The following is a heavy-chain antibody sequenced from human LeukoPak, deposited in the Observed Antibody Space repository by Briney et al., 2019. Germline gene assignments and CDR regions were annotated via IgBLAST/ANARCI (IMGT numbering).Heavy chain of an antibody. CDR3: ARLKALSIVVVTATPRAFDI. CDR2: IYYSGST. J-gene: IGHJ3*02. Sequence: SQTLSLTCTVSGGSISSGGYYWSWIRQHPGEGLEWIGYIYYSGSTYYNPSLKSRVTISVDTSKNQFSLKLSSVTAADTAVYYCARLKALSIVVVTATPRAFDIWGQGTMVTVSS. D-gene: IGHD2-21*02. CDR1: GGSISSGGYY. V-gene: IGHV4-31*03.